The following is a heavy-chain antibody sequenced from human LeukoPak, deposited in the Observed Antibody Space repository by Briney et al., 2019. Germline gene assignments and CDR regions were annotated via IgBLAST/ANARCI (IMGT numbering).Heavy chain of an antibody. CDR3: ARLEYCGAISCYGDY. D-gene: IGHD2-21*01. J-gene: IGHJ4*02. CDR2: IYTTGKT. Sequence: SETLPLTCTVPSGSIRSYYWSWIRQPAGKGLEWIGRIYTTGKTNYNPSLRSRVTMSVDTSKNQFSLKLSSVTAADTAMYYCARLEYCGAISCYGDYGGREIVVTVSS. V-gene: IGHV4-4*07. CDR1: SGSIRSYY.